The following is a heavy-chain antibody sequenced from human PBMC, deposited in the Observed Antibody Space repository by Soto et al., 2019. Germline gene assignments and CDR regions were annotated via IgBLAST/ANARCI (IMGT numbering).Heavy chain of an antibody. D-gene: IGHD3-3*01. Sequence: ASVKVSCKASGGTFSSYAISWVRQAPGQGLEWMGGIIPIFGTANYAQKFQGRVTITADESTSTAYMELSSLRSEDTAVYYCARGHMSGYPSYYYYYGMDVWGQGTTVTVSS. CDR3: ARGHMSGYPSYYYYYGMDV. CDR2: IIPIFGTA. J-gene: IGHJ6*02. V-gene: IGHV1-69*13. CDR1: GGTFSSYA.